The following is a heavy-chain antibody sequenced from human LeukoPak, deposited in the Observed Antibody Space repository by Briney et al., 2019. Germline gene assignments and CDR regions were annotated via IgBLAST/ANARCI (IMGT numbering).Heavy chain of an antibody. Sequence: ASVKVSCKASGGTFSSYAISWVRQAPGQGLEWMGRIIPIFGTANYAQRFQGRVTITTDESTSTAYMELSSLRSEDTAVYYCAAAYGDYVFDYWGQGTLVTVSS. V-gene: IGHV1-69*05. CDR3: AAAYGDYVFDY. CDR2: IIPIFGTA. J-gene: IGHJ4*02. CDR1: GGTFSSYA. D-gene: IGHD4-17*01.